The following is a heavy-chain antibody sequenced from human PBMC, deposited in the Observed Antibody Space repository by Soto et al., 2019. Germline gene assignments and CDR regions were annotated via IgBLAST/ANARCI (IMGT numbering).Heavy chain of an antibody. V-gene: IGHV4-59*08. CDR3: GTISSQGDYAY. J-gene: IGHJ4*02. CDR2: IYSGNT. Sequence: SETLSLTCTISGGSISGYYWTWIRQSPGKGLEYIGYIYSGNTNYNPSLNSRVTISVDTSKNQFSLKLSSVTAADTAVYYCGTISSQGDYAYWGEGTLVTVSS. CDR1: GGSISGYY. D-gene: IGHD3-16*01.